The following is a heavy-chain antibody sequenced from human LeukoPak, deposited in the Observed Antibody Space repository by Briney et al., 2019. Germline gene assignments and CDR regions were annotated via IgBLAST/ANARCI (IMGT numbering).Heavy chain of an antibody. CDR1: GFTFSSYW. CDR3: ASSIVAASDN. V-gene: IGHV3-74*01. Sequence: GGSLRLSCAASGFTFSSYWMHWVRQAPGKGLLWVPRINSDGSTTNYADSVKGRFTISRDNAKNTLYLQMNSLRVEDTAVYYCASSIVAASDNWGQGALVTVSS. D-gene: IGHD6-6*01. J-gene: IGHJ4*02. CDR2: INSDGSTT.